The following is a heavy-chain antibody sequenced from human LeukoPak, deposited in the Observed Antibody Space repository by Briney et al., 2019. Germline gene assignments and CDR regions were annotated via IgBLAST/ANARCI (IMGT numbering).Heavy chain of an antibody. D-gene: IGHD3-22*01. CDR2: INPSTGNT. Sequence: ASVKVSCKASGYTFTSYYMHWVRQAPGQGLEWMGIINPSTGNTIYAQKFQGRVTMTRDTSTSTVYMELSSLRSDDTAVYYCARSSYYYDNSGYNPDSWGQGTLVTVSS. CDR1: GYTFTSYY. V-gene: IGHV1-46*01. CDR3: ARSSYYYDNSGYNPDS. J-gene: IGHJ5*01.